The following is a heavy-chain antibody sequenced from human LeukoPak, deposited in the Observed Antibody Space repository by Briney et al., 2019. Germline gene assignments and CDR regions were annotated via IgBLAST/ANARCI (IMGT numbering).Heavy chain of an antibody. J-gene: IGHJ4*02. CDR2: ISSSSSTI. Sequence: PGGSLRLSCAASGFTFSSYSMNWVRQAPGKGLEWVSYISSSSSTIYYADSVKGRFTISRDNAKNSLYLQMNSLRAEDTAVYYCAREEDFGNRLHHPPDYWGQGTLVTVSS. D-gene: IGHD4-11*01. V-gene: IGHV3-48*04. CDR3: AREEDFGNRLHHPPDY. CDR1: GFTFSSYS.